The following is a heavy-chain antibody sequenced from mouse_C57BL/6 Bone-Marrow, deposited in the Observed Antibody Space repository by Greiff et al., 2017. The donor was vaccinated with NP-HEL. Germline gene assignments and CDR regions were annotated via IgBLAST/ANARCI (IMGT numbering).Heavy chain of an antibody. D-gene: IGHD2-3*01. CDR2: IYPRSGNT. V-gene: IGHV1-81*01. CDR3: ARDGPLFDY. Sequence: VKLMESGAELARPGASVKLSCKASGYTFTSYGISWVKQRTGQGLEWIGEIYPRSGNTYYNEKFKGKATLTADKSSSTAYMELRSLTSEDSAVYFCARDGPLFDYWGQGTTLTVSS. CDR1: GYTFTSYG. J-gene: IGHJ2*01.